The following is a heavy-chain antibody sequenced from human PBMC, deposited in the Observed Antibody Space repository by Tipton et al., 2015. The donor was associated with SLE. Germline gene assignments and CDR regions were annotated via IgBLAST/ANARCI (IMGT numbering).Heavy chain of an antibody. CDR2: ITSRDFAT. D-gene: IGHD3-22*01. CDR3: ARGSLENYYDSSGYDY. CDR1: GFTFSTYA. Sequence: SLRLSCAASGFTFSTYAMNWVRQAPGRGLEWVSGITSRDFATYYGGSVKGRFTISRDNSKNTLYLQMNSLRAEDTAVYYCARGSLENYYDSSGYDYWGQGTLVTVSS. J-gene: IGHJ4*02. V-gene: IGHV3-23*01.